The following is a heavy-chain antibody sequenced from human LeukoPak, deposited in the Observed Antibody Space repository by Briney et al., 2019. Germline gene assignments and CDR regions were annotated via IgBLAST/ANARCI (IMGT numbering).Heavy chain of an antibody. J-gene: IGHJ4*02. D-gene: IGHD4-11*01. CDR1: GFTFSSYE. CDR3: AKDAAANVDYPYYFDY. CDR2: ISSSDSTI. V-gene: IGHV3-48*03. Sequence: GGSLRLSCAASGFTFSSYEMNWVRQAPGKGLEWVSYISSSDSTIYYADSVKGRFTISRDNSRTTLYLLMNSLRAEDTAVYYCAKDAAANVDYPYYFDYWGQGALVTVSS.